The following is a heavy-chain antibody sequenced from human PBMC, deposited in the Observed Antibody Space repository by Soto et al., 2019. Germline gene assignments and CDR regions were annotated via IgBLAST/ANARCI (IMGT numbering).Heavy chain of an antibody. CDR3: ARDRVRSPDGIDYFDL. CDR2: INPQSGGT. Sequence: ASVKVSCKASGYAFSDYYMHWVRQAPGQGLEWMGYINPQSGGTKYDQKFQDRVTMTRDTPKITVYMELRILTSKDTAVYYCARDRVRSPDGIDYFDLWGQGTVAPVS. V-gene: IGHV1-2*02. D-gene: IGHD3-16*01. J-gene: IGHJ3*01. CDR1: GYAFSDYY.